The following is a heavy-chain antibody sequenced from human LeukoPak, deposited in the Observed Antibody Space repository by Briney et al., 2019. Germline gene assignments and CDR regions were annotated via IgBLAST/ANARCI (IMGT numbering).Heavy chain of an antibody. CDR2: ISYSGRT. D-gene: IGHD2-2*01. CDR3: VRLTTGDCSSPSCYIDY. J-gene: IGHJ4*02. CDR1: GGSISSSSYY. Sequence: SETLSLTCTVSGGSISSSSYYWGWIRQPPGEGLEWIGTISYSGRTYYNPSLKSRVTISVDTSKNQFSLKLTSVTAADTAVFYCVRLTTGDCSSPSCYIDYWGQGTLVTVSS. V-gene: IGHV4-39*01.